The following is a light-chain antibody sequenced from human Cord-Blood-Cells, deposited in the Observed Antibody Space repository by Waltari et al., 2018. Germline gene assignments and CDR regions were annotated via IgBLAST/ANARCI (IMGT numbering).Light chain of an antibody. V-gene: IGLV1-44*01. CDR1: TSTIRSNP. CDR3: AAWDDSLNGVV. Sequence: HSLLTQPPSASGTPGQTVTISGSRSTSTIRSNPLNWYQQLPGTAPKLLIYSNNQRPSGVPDRFSGSKSGTSASLAISGLQSEDEADYYCAAWDDSLNGVVFGGGTKLTVL. CDR2: SNN. J-gene: IGLJ2*01.